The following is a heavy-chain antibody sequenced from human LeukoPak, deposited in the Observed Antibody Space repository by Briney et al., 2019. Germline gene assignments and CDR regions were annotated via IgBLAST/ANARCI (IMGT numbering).Heavy chain of an antibody. J-gene: IGHJ4*02. CDR1: GGTFSSYA. Sequence: ASVKVSCKASGGTFSSYAISWVRQAPGQGLEWMGGIIPIFGTANYAQKFQGRVTITADKSTSTAYMELSSLRSEDTAVYYCAGQDLGYCSGGSCYALDYWGQGTLVTVSS. CDR2: IIPIFGTA. V-gene: IGHV1-69*06. D-gene: IGHD2-15*01. CDR3: AGQDLGYCSGGSCYALDY.